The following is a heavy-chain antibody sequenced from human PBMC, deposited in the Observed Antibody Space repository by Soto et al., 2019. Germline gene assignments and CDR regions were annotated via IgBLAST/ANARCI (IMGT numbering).Heavy chain of an antibody. D-gene: IGHD6-19*01. Sequence: GASVKVSCKASGGTFSSYTISWVRQAPGQGLEWMGRIIPILGIANYAQKFQGRVTITADKSTSTAYMELSSLRSEDTAVYYCARDQKPQHSVAGTLEWFDPWGQGTLVTVSS. CDR1: GGTFSSYT. J-gene: IGHJ5*02. V-gene: IGHV1-69*04. CDR2: IIPILGIA. CDR3: ARDQKPQHSVAGTLEWFDP.